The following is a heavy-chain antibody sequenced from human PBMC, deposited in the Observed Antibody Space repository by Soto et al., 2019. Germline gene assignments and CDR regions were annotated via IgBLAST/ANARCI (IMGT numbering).Heavy chain of an antibody. Sequence: QVQLVQSGAEVRKPGASVKVSCKTSGYIFTDHYIQWVRQAPGQGLEWMGMINPRGGGTTYTERFQGRVAMTRDTSTSTVYMELSSLTPEDTAVYYCGRDSGDYYAESNRPYNAFDKLGQGTLVTVSS. V-gene: IGHV1-46*03. CDR2: INPRGGGT. J-gene: IGHJ3*02. D-gene: IGHD3-10*01. CDR3: GRDSGDYYAESNRPYNAFDK. CDR1: GYIFTDHY.